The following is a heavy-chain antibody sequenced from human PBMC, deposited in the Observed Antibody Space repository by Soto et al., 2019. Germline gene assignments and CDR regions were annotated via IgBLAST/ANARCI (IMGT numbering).Heavy chain of an antibody. Sequence: QVQLVQSGAEVKKPGSSVKVSCKASGGTFSSYTISWVRPAPGQGLEWMGRIIAILGIANYAQKFQGRVTITADKSTSTAYLELSSLRSEDTAVYYCAMEYCSSTSCYRDYWGQGTLVTVSS. CDR3: AMEYCSSTSCYRDY. CDR1: GGTFSSYT. CDR2: IIAILGIA. D-gene: IGHD2-2*02. J-gene: IGHJ4*02. V-gene: IGHV1-69*02.